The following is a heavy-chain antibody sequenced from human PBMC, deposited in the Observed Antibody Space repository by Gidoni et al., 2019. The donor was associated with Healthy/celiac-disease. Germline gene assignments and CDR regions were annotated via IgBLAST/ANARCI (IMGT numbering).Heavy chain of an antibody. J-gene: IGHJ3*02. CDR3: ARDRGGDDFGAFDI. CDR2: IWYDGSNK. D-gene: IGHD5-12*01. CDR1: GFTFSSYG. Sequence: QVQLVASGRGVVQPGRSLRLSCAAYGFTFSSYGMHWVRQAPGKGLEWVAVIWYDGSNKYYADSVKGRFTISRDNSKNTLYLQMNSLRAEDTAVYYCARDRGGDDFGAFDIWGQGTMVTVSS. V-gene: IGHV3-33*01.